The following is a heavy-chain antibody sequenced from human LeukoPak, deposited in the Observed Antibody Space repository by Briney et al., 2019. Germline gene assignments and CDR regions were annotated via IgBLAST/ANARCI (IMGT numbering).Heavy chain of an antibody. CDR2: ISYDGSNK. Sequence: GGSLRLSCAASGFTFGSYAMHWVRQAPGKGLEWVAVISYDGSNKYYADSVKGRFTISRDNSKNTLYLQMNSLRAEDTAVYYCARGSGSSSWYYFDYWGQGTLVTVSS. CDR1: GFTFGSYA. CDR3: ARGSGSSSWYYFDY. D-gene: IGHD6-13*01. J-gene: IGHJ4*02. V-gene: IGHV3-30-3*01.